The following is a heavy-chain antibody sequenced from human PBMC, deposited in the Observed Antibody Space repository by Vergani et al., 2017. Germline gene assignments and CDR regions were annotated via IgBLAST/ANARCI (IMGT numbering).Heavy chain of an antibody. CDR1: GFAFSRYD. V-gene: IGHV3-23*01. D-gene: IGHD5-24*01. J-gene: IGHJ4*02. CDR3: AKSGWLQHFGAHYFDS. Sequence: EVQLLDSGGRLVQPGGSLRLSCVASGFAFSRYDMSWVRQAPGKGLEWVSGLTASGSGISYADSVRGRFTISRDNSKNTLFLQMDSLRAEDTAVYYCAKSGWLQHFGAHYFDSWGQGILVTVSS. CDR2: LTASGSGI.